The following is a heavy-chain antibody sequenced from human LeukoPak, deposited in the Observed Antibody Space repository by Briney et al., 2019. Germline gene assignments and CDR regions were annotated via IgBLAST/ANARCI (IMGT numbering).Heavy chain of an antibody. CDR1: GFTFSSYE. J-gene: IGHJ4*02. CDR2: ISSSSSYI. V-gene: IGHV3-21*01. D-gene: IGHD3-10*01. CDR3: ARGSYGSGSYTFDY. Sequence: GGSLRLSCAASGFTFSSYEMNWVRQAPGKGLECVSSISSSSSYIYYADSVKGRFTISRDNAKNSLYLQMNSLRAEDTAVYYCARGSYGSGSYTFDYWGQGTLVTVSS.